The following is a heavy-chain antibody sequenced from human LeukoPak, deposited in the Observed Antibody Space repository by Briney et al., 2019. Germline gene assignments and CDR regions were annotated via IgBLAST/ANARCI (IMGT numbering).Heavy chain of an antibody. V-gene: IGHV4-34*01. CDR3: ARGRPPYYYDRSGYYCDY. CDR2: INHSGST. D-gene: IGHD3-22*01. Sequence: SETLSLTCAVYGGSFSGYYWSWIRQPPGKGLEWIGEINHSGSTNYNPSLKSRVTISVDTSKNQFSLKLSSVTAADTAVYYCARGRPPYYYDRSGYYCDYWGQGTLVTVSS. CDR1: GGSFSGYY. J-gene: IGHJ4*02.